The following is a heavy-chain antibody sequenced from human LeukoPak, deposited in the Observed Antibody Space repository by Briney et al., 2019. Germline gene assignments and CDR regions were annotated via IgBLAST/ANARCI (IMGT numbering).Heavy chain of an antibody. V-gene: IGHV1-3*01. J-gene: IGHJ6*02. D-gene: IGHD6-6*01. CDR3: SRKYSSSSPYYYYGMDV. CDR1: GYRFTSYS. Sequence: GASVKVSCKASGYRFTSYSIHWVRQAPGQRLEWTGSVDAGSDNRKYSQKFQGRVTITSDTSASTAYMELSSLRSEDTAVYYCSRKYSSSSPYYYYGMDVWGQGTTVTVS. CDR2: VDAGSDNR.